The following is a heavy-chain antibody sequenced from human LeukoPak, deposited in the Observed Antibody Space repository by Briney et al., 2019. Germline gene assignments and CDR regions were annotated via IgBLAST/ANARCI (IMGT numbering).Heavy chain of an antibody. CDR1: GFTFSNYA. J-gene: IGHJ4*02. CDR2: VSGSGDNT. Sequence: PGGSLRLSCAASGFTFSNYAMSWVRQAPGKGLEWVSAVSGSGDNTYYADSVKGRFTISRDNSKNTLYLRMNSPRAEDTAVYYCAKVYGSSSWDWGQGTLVTVSS. CDR3: AKVYGSSSWD. V-gene: IGHV3-23*01. D-gene: IGHD6-6*01.